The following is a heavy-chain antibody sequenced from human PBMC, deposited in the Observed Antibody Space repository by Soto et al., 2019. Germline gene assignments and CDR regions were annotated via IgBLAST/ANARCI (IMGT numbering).Heavy chain of an antibody. CDR1: GYSFNTYY. J-gene: IGHJ5*02. Sequence: GESLKISCKGSGYSFNTYYIGWVRQMPGKGLEWMGIIYPDDFDTRYSPSFQGQVTISADKSISTAYLQWSSLKASDTAMYYCARHGWIAAAGKGRGNWFDPWGQGTLVTVSS. CDR3: ARHGWIAAAGKGRGNWFDP. V-gene: IGHV5-51*01. CDR2: IYPDDFDT. D-gene: IGHD6-13*01.